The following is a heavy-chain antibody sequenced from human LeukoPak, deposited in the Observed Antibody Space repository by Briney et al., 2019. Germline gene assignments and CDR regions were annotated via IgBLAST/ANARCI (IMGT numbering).Heavy chain of an antibody. CDR3: VSSGTYYYASSVYPSWFDS. CDR2: ISYSVGT. D-gene: IGHD3-22*01. CDR1: GGSISSTSLY. Sequence: SETLSLTCTVSGGSISSTSLYWGWIRQPPGKGLEWIGSISYSVGTYCNPSLKSRVTISVDTSKNQFSLKLSSLTAADTAVYYCVSSGTYYYASSVYPSWFDSWGQGILVIVSS. J-gene: IGHJ5*01. V-gene: IGHV4-39*07.